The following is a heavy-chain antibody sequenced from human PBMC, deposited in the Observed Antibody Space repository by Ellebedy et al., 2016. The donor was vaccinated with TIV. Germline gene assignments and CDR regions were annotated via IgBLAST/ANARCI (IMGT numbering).Heavy chain of an antibody. J-gene: IGHJ4*02. CDR1: GYSFTGYY. CDR2: INPTSGGT. V-gene: IGHV1-2*04. D-gene: IGHD4-17*01. Sequence: ASVKVSXXASGYSFTGYYMHWVRQAPGQGLEWMGCINPTSGGTNYAQKFQDWVTMTRDTSISTAYMELSSLKSDDTAIYYCARESDDYGDYFDYWGQGTLVTVSS. CDR3: ARESDDYGDYFDY.